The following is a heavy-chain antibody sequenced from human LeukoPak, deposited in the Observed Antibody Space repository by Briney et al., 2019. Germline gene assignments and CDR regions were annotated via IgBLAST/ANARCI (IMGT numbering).Heavy chain of an antibody. V-gene: IGHV4-59*01. CDR3: ARTTEGGYTYGYFYYYYMDV. D-gene: IGHD5-18*01. CDR2: IHYSGST. Sequence: PSETLSLTCTVSGGSLSSYYWSWIRQPPGKGLEWIGYIHYSGSTNYNPSLKSRVTISGNTSKNEFSLKLSSVTAADTAVYYCARTTEGGYTYGYFYYYYMDVWGKGTTVTISS. J-gene: IGHJ6*03. CDR1: GGSLSSYY.